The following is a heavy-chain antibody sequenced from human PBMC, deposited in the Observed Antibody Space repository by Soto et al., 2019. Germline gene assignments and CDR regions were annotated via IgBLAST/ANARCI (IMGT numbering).Heavy chain of an antibody. Sequence: TSVKVSCEACSDRFTTYAMHWVRQAPGQRLEWMGWINAGNGNTKYSQKFQGRVTSTRDTSASTAYMELSSLRSEDTAVYYCERDPSYYGMDVWGQGTTVTVSS. CDR1: SDRFTTYA. CDR2: INAGNGNT. CDR3: ERDPSYYGMDV. V-gene: IGHV1-3*01. J-gene: IGHJ6*02.